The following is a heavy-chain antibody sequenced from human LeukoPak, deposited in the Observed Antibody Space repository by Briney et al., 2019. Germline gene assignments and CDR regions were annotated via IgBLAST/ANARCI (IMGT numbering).Heavy chain of an antibody. CDR1: GFTFSNYG. J-gene: IGHJ4*02. CDR2: ISSDGSHK. V-gene: IGHV3-30*03. CDR3: ARDLSGGGLDY. D-gene: IGHD3-10*01. Sequence: GGSLRLSCSASGFTFSNYGMHWVRQAPGKGLEWLAVISSDGSHKFYGDSVTGRFTISRDNSKNTLYLQMNSLRPEDTAVYYCARDLSGGGLDYWGQGTLVTVSS.